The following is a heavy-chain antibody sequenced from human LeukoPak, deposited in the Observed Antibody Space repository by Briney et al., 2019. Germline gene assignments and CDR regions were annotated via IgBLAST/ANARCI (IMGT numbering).Heavy chain of an antibody. D-gene: IGHD6-13*01. CDR3: AREGRRIAAAASNWFDP. CDR2: IYTSGST. CDR1: GGSISSYY. V-gene: IGHV4-4*07. Sequence: PSETLSLTCTVSGGSISSYYWSWIRQPAGKGLEWIGRIYTSGSTNYNPSLKSRVTISVDTSKNQFSLKLSSVTAADTAVYYCAREGRRIAAAASNWFDPWGQGTLVTVSS. J-gene: IGHJ5*02.